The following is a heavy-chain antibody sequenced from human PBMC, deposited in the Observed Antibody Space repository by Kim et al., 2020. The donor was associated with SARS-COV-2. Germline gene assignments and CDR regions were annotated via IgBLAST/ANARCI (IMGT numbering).Heavy chain of an antibody. CDR2: INTNTGNP. CDR1: GYTFTSYA. Sequence: ASVKVSCKASGYTFTSYAMNWVRQAPGQGLEWMGWINTNTGNPTYAQGFTGRFVFSLDTSVSTAYLQISSLKAEDTAVYYCARTPNHRFLEWLPRGYAPALDIWGQGTMVTVSS. J-gene: IGHJ3*02. V-gene: IGHV7-4-1*02. D-gene: IGHD3-3*01. CDR3: ARTPNHRFLEWLPRGYAPALDI.